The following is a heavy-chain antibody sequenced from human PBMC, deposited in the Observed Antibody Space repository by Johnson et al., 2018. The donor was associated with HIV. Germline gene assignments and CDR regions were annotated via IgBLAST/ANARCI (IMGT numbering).Heavy chain of an antibody. Sequence: QVQLVESGGGLVTPGGSLRLSCAASGFTFTDYYMSWIRQAPGKGLEWVSGINWNGGTTGYADSVKGRFTISRDNSKKTLYVQMNSLRVEDTAVYYCAKSTQASIFRESGPYGAFDIWGQGTMVTVSS. J-gene: IGHJ3*02. CDR1: GFTFTDYY. D-gene: IGHD3-3*02. CDR2: INWNGGTT. CDR3: AKSTQASIFRESGPYGAFDI. V-gene: IGHV3-11*04.